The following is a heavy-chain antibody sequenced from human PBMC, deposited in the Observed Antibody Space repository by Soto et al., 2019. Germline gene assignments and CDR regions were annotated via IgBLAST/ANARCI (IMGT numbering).Heavy chain of an antibody. V-gene: IGHV4-4*02. CDR2: IHHTGSI. CDR3: ARERGAGTYQGFDY. Sequence: QMHLQESGLGLVRPSGTLSLTCTVSGGSISTNNWWHWVRQSPEKGLEWIGEIHHTGSINYSPSLKSRVTMSIDQSNSQFSLSLTSVTAADTAVYFCARERGAGTYQGFDYWGQGTLVTVSS. D-gene: IGHD1-26*01. J-gene: IGHJ4*02. CDR1: GGSISTNNW.